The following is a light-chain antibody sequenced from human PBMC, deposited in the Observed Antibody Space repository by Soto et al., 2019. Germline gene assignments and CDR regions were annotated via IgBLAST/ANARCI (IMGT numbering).Light chain of an antibody. CDR3: SSYITSSTRG. V-gene: IGLV2-14*01. CDR1: SSDVGIYNY. CDR2: EVT. Sequence: QSVLTQPASVSGSAGQSIAISCTGSSSDVGIYNYVSWYQQHPGKVPKLIIYEVTSRPSGVSIRFSGSKSGNTASLTISGLQTEEEVYYYCSSYITSSTRGFGTGTKVNV. J-gene: IGLJ1*01.